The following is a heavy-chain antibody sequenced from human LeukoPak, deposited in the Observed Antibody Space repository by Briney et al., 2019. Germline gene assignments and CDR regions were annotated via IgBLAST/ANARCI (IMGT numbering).Heavy chain of an antibody. D-gene: IGHD3-3*01. CDR1: GGTFSSYA. CDR3: ASGGYDFWSGWNRYNWFDP. CDR2: IIPIFGTA. V-gene: IGHV1-69*01. Sequence: GSSVKVSCKASGGTFSSYAISWVRQAPGQGLEWMGGIIPIFGTANYARKFQGRVTITADESTSTAYMELSSLRSEDTAVYYCASGGYDFWSGWNRYNWFDPWGQGTLVTVSS. J-gene: IGHJ5*02.